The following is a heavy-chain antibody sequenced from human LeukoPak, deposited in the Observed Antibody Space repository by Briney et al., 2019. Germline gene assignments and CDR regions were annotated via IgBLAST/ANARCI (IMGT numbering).Heavy chain of an antibody. CDR2: IIPIFGTA. CDR3: ARPTTRWFGELSPDAFDI. CDR1: GGTFSSYA. D-gene: IGHD3-10*01. J-gene: IGHJ3*02. V-gene: IGHV1-69*05. Sequence: SVKVSCKASGGTFSSYAISWVRQAPGQGLEWMGRIIPIFGTANYAQKFQGRVTITTDESTSTAYMELSSLRSEDTAVYYCARPTTRWFGELSPDAFDIWGQGTMVAVSS.